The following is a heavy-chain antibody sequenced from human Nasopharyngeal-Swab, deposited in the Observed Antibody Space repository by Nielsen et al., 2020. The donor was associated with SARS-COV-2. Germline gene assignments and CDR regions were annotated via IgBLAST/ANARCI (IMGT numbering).Heavy chain of an antibody. Sequence: SETLSLTCTVSGGSISSYYWSWIRQPPGKGLEWIGYIYYSGSTNYNPSLKSRVTISVDTSKNQFSLKLSSVTAADTAVYYRARQEGENCSGGSCYYYYGMDVWSQGTTVTVSS. CDR3: ARQEGENCSGGSCYYYYGMDV. V-gene: IGHV4-59*08. CDR1: GGSISSYY. D-gene: IGHD2-15*01. CDR2: IYYSGST. J-gene: IGHJ6*02.